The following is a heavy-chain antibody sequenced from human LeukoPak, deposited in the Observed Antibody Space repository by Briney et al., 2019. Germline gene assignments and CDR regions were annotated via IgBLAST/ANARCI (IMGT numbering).Heavy chain of an antibody. CDR3: ASPLVADCGRLGY. CDR2: ISGSGGST. V-gene: IGHV3-23*01. D-gene: IGHD3-16*01. Sequence: GGSLRLSCAASGFTFSSYAMSWVRQAPGKGLEWVSTISGSGGSTYYADSVKGRFTISRDNSKNTLYLQMISLRAEDTAVYYCASPLVADCGRLGYWGQGTLVTVSS. CDR1: GFTFSSYA. J-gene: IGHJ4*02.